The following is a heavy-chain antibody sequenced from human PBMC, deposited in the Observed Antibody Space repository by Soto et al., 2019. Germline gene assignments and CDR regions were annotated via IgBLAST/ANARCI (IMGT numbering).Heavy chain of an antibody. D-gene: IGHD6-13*01. V-gene: IGHV1-18*01. CDR2: ISAFNGNR. J-gene: IGHJ1*01. Sequence: QVQLVQSGAEVKKPGASVKVSCKASGYTFISYGISWVRQAPGQGLEWMGWISAFNGNRNYAQNFQGRVTMATDRSTSTAYMELRSLRSDDTAVYYCARDGITAAEHLHHWGQGTLVTVSS. CDR1: GYTFISYG. CDR3: ARDGITAAEHLHH.